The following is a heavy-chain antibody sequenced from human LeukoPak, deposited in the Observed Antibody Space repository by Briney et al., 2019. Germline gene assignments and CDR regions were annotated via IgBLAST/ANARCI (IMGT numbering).Heavy chain of an antibody. J-gene: IGHJ4*02. D-gene: IGHD1-7*01. CDR1: GFTFEDYA. V-gene: IGHV3-43*02. Sequence: TGGSLRLSCAASGFTFEDYAMHWVRQVPGKGLEWVSLISGNGGNTYYADSVKGRFTISRDNSKNSLYLQMNSLRTEDTALYYCANDNSNWNSRHFDYWGQGTLVTVSS. CDR2: ISGNGGNT. CDR3: ANDNSNWNSRHFDY.